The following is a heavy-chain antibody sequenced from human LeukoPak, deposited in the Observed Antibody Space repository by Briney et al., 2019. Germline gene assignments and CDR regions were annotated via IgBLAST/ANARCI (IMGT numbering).Heavy chain of an antibody. J-gene: IGHJ4*02. CDR1: GGSISSYY. Sequence: PSETLSLTCTVSGGSISSYYWSWIRQPPGKGLEWIGYIYYSGSTNYNPSLKSRVTISVDTSKNQFSLKLSSVTAADTAVYYCARLTYYDILTGYLMTYYFDYWGQGSLVTVSS. V-gene: IGHV4-59*01. D-gene: IGHD3-9*01. CDR3: ARLTYYDILTGYLMTYYFDY. CDR2: IYYSGST.